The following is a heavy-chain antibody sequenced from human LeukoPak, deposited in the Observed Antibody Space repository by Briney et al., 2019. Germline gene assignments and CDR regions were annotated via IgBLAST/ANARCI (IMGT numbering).Heavy chain of an antibody. D-gene: IGHD6-13*01. Sequence: GGSLRLSCAASGFTFDDYAMHWVRQAPGKGLEWVSGISWNSGSIGYADSVKGRFTISRDNAKNSLYLQMNSLRAEDTALYYCAKDTSDIETAGSLFDYWGQGTLVTVSS. V-gene: IGHV3-9*01. J-gene: IGHJ4*02. CDR1: GFTFDDYA. CDR2: ISWNSGSI. CDR3: AKDTSDIETAGSLFDY.